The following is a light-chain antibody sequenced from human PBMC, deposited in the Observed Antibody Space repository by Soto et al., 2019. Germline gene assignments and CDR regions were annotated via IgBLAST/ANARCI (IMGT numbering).Light chain of an antibody. V-gene: IGKV3-20*01. CDR3: QQYVSSRT. Sequence: EIVLTQSPGTLSLSPGERATLSCRASQSVTSSYLAWYQQKPGQAPRLLIYAASSRATGIPDRFSGSGSGTDFTLTISRLEPEDFAVYYCQQYVSSRTLGQATKVDIK. J-gene: IGKJ1*01. CDR1: QSVTSSY. CDR2: AAS.